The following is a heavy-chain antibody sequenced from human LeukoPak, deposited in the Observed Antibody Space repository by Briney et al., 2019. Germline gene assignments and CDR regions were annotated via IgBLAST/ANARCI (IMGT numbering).Heavy chain of an antibody. V-gene: IGHV4-31*03. J-gene: IGHJ4*02. CDR1: GGSINSAGYY. D-gene: IGHD1/OR15-1a*01. Sequence: SETLSLTCSVSGGSINSAGYYWTWIRQHPGKGLEWIGFVYYSSNTYYNPFLKSRITISLDTSKNQFSLKLRSVTAADTAVYYCARGGNNGYRWAFDSWGQGTLVTVSS. CDR2: VYYSSNT. CDR3: ARGGNNGYRWAFDS.